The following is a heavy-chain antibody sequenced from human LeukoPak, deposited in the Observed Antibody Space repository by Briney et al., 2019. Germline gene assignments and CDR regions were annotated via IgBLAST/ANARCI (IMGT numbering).Heavy chain of an antibody. J-gene: IGHJ4*02. V-gene: IGHV4-34*01. CDR3: ARGRWDGSGWEGGFDY. CDR1: GGSFSGYY. Sequence: PSETLSLTCTVYGGSFSGYYWSWIRQPPGKGLEWIGEINHSGSTNYNPSLKSRVTMSVDTSKNQFSLKLSSVTAADTAVYYCARGRWDGSGWEGGFDYWGQGTLVTVSS. CDR2: INHSGST. D-gene: IGHD6-19*01.